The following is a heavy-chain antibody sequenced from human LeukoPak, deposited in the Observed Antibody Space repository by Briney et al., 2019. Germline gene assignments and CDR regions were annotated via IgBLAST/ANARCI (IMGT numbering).Heavy chain of an antibody. Sequence: PGRSLRLSCTASGFTFGDYAMSWVRQAPGKGLEWVSGISGTGGSTYYADSVKGRFTISRDNSKNTVYLQTNSLNAEDTAVYYCAKGRCSGGSCYGRGLDSWGQGTLVTVSS. CDR3: AKGRCSGGSCYGRGLDS. CDR2: ISGTGGST. V-gene: IGHV3-23*01. CDR1: GFTFGDYA. D-gene: IGHD2-15*01. J-gene: IGHJ4*02.